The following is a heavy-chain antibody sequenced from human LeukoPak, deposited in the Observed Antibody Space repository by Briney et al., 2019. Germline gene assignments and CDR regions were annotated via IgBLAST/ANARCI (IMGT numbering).Heavy chain of an antibody. V-gene: IGHV3-53*01. D-gene: IGHD2-2*01. CDR2: IYSGGST. J-gene: IGHJ6*03. CDR3: AREAWGSTRYYYYMDV. CDR1: GFTVSSNY. Sequence: GGSLRLSCAASGFTVSSNYMSWVRQAPGKGLEWVSVIYSGGSTYYADSVKGRFTISRDNSENTLYLQMNSLRAEDTAVYYCAREAWGSTRYYYYMDVWGKGTTVTVSS.